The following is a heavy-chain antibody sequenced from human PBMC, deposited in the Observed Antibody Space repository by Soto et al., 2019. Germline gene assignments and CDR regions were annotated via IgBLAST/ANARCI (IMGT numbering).Heavy chain of an antibody. Sequence: QVQLVQSGAEVKKPGASVNVSSKASGYTFTSYGISWVRQAPGQGLEWMGWISAYNGNTNYAQKLQGRVTMTTDTSTSTAYMELRSLRSDDTAVYYCARFMTYYYDSSGYYASDWGQGTLVTVSS. J-gene: IGHJ4*02. CDR3: ARFMTYYYDSSGYYASD. D-gene: IGHD3-22*01. CDR2: ISAYNGNT. V-gene: IGHV1-18*01. CDR1: GYTFTSYG.